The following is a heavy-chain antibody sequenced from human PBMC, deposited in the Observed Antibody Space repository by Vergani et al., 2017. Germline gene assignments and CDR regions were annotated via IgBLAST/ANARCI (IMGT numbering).Heavy chain of an antibody. CDR1: GYSISSGYY. J-gene: IGHJ5*02. CDR2: IYHSGST. CDR3: ARERVVVAAKCNNWFDP. D-gene: IGHD2-15*01. V-gene: IGHV4-38-2*02. Sequence: QVQLQESGPGLVKPSETLSLTCTVSGYSISSGYYCGWIRQPPGKGLEWIGSIYHSGSTYYNPSLKSRITISVDTSKNQFSLKLGSVTAAATAVDYCARERVVVAAKCNNWFDPWSEGTLVTVSS.